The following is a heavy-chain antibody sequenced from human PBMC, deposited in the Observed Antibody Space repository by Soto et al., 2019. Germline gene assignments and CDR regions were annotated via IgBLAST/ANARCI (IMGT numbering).Heavy chain of an antibody. CDR1: GGSISSGGYY. Sequence: SETLSLTCTVSGGSISSGGYYWSWIRQHPGKGLEWIGYIYYSGSTYYNPSLKSRVTISVDTSKNQFSLKLSSVTAADTAVYYCARGMGSYPYYYYGMDVWGQGTTVTVSS. CDR3: ARGMGSYPYYYYGMDV. CDR2: IYYSGST. V-gene: IGHV4-31*03. J-gene: IGHJ6*02. D-gene: IGHD3-16*02.